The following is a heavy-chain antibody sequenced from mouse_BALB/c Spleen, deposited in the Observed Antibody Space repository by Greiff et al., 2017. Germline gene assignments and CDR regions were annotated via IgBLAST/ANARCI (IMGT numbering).Heavy chain of an antibody. J-gene: IGHJ2*01. CDR1: GFTFSSYT. CDR2: ISSGGSYT. D-gene: IGHD2-4*01. CDR3: TRDHYDYYFDY. V-gene: IGHV5-6-4*01. Sequence: EVNVVESGGGLVKPGGSLKLSCAASGFTFSSYTMSWVRQTPEKRLEWVATISSGGSYTYYPDSVKGRFTISRDNAKNTLYLQMSSLKSEDTAMYYCTRDHYDYYFDYWGQGTTLTVSS.